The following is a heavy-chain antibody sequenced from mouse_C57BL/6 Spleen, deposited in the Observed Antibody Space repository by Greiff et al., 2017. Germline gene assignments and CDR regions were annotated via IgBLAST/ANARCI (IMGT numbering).Heavy chain of an antibody. CDR2: IYPGSGNT. J-gene: IGHJ2*01. Sequence: VQLQQSGPELVKPGASVKISCKASGYSFTSYYIHWVKQRPGQGLEWIGWIYPGSGNTKYNEKFKGKATLTADTSSSTAYMQLSSLTSEDSAVYYCAEVGRSLSFDDWGQGTTLTVSS. CDR3: AEVGRSLSFDD. CDR1: GYSFTSYY. D-gene: IGHD1-3*01. V-gene: IGHV1-66*01.